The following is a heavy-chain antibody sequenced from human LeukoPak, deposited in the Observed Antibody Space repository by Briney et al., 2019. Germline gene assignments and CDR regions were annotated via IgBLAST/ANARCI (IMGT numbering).Heavy chain of an antibody. Sequence: GRSLRLSCAASGFSFSDYGMHWVRQAPGKGLEWVAVISHDGTYEYYADSVKGRFAISRDNSKSTLYLQMSSLGAADTAIYYCAKDLIVSGMATVLHWWGQGALVTVSS. J-gene: IGHJ4*02. V-gene: IGHV3-30*18. D-gene: IGHD5-24*01. CDR3: AKDLIVSGMATVLHW. CDR1: GFSFSDYG. CDR2: ISHDGTYE.